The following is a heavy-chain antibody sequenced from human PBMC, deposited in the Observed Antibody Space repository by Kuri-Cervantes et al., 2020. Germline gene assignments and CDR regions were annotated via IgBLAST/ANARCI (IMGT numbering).Heavy chain of an antibody. D-gene: IGHD3-10*01. Sequence: ASVKVSCKASGYTFTSYGISWVRQAPGQGLEWMGWINPNSGGTNYAQKFQGRVTMTRDTSISTAYMELSRLRSDDTAVYYCASQLLWFGELQGAFDYWGQGTLVTVSS. V-gene: IGHV1-2*02. CDR2: INPNSGGT. J-gene: IGHJ4*02. CDR1: GYTFTSYG. CDR3: ASQLLWFGELQGAFDY.